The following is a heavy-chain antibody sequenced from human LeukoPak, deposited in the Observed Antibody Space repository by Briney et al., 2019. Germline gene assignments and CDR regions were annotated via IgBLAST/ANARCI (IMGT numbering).Heavy chain of an antibody. CDR3: ARVGVSSSLYY. CDR2: ISSSSSTI. J-gene: IGHJ4*02. D-gene: IGHD6-13*01. V-gene: IGHV3-48*01. CDR1: GFTFSSYS. Sequence: GGSLRLSCAASGFTFSSYSMNLVRQAPGKGLEWVSYISSSSSTIYYADSVKGRFTISRDNAKNSLYLQMNSLRAEDTAVYYCARVGVSSSLYYWGQGTLVTVSS.